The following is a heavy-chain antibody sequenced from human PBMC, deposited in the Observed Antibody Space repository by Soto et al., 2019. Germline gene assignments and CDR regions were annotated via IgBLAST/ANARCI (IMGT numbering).Heavy chain of an antibody. V-gene: IGHV5-51*01. J-gene: IGHJ4*02. D-gene: IGHD6-6*01. CDR1: GGSFTSYL. CDR2: IYPGDSDT. Sequence: PGESLKISCKCSGGSFTSYLIGWARQMPGKGLEWMGIIYPGDSDTRYSPSFQGQVTISADKSISTAYLQWSSLKASDTAMYYCARQEYSSSSGSFDYWGQGTLVTVSS. CDR3: ARQEYSSSSGSFDY.